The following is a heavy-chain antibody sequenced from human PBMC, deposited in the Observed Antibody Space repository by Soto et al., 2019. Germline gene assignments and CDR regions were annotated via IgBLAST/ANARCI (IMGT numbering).Heavy chain of an antibody. J-gene: IGHJ5*02. CDR3: ASAVGYCSRTSCSPRGGWWFDP. V-gene: IGHV3-53*01. D-gene: IGHD2-2*03. CDR1: GFTVSSNY. CDR2: IYSGGST. Sequence: EVQLVESGGGLIQPGGSLRLSCAASGFTVSSNYMRWVRQAPGKGLEWVSVIYSGGSTYYADSVKGRFTISRDNSKNSLYRQMNSLRVEDTAVYYCASAVGYCSRTSCSPRGGWWFDPWGQGTLVTVSS.